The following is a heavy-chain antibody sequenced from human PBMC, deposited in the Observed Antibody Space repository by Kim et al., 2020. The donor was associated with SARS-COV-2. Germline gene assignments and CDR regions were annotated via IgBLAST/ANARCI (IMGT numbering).Heavy chain of an antibody. J-gene: IGHJ5*02. CDR2: FDPEDGET. CDR3: ATGAAAGKSNWFDP. V-gene: IGHV1-24*01. Sequence: VSVKVSCKVSGYTLTELSMHWVRQAPGKGLEWMGGFDPEDGETIYAQKFQGRVTMTEDTSTDTAYMELSSLRSEDTAVYYCATGAAAGKSNWFDPWGQGTLVTVSS. CDR1: GYTLTELS. D-gene: IGHD6-13*01.